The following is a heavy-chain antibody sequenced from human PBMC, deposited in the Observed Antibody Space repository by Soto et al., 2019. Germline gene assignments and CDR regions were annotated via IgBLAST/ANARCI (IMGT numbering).Heavy chain of an antibody. CDR1: GYTFTSYG. CDR2: ISAYNGNT. V-gene: IGHV1-18*01. CDR3: ARDLLHQGRWLQFSNWFDP. J-gene: IGHJ5*02. D-gene: IGHD5-12*01. Sequence: VKVSCKASGYTFTSYGISWVRQAPGQGLEWMGWISAYNGNTNYAQKLQGRVTMTTDTSTSTAYMELRSLRSDDTAVYYCARDLLHQGRWLQFSNWFDPWGQGTLVTVSS.